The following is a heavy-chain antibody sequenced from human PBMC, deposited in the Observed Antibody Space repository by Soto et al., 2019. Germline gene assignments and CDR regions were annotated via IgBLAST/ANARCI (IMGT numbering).Heavy chain of an antibody. CDR2: HYSGGST. J-gene: IGHJ5*02. Sequence: DVQLVESGGGLVQPGGSLRLSCAISGFSVSSNYLSWVRQAPGKWLEWVSVHYSGGSTYYADSVQGRFTISRDQSNNTLYLQMRRVRAEDTAVYFCARHRHPRVTVGATSPLDPWGQGTQVTVSS. CDR3: ARHRHPRVTVGATSPLDP. V-gene: IGHV3-53*01. D-gene: IGHD1-26*01. CDR1: GFSVSSNY.